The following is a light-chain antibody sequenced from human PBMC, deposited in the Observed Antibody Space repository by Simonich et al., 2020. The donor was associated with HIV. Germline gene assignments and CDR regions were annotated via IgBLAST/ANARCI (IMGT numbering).Light chain of an antibody. V-gene: IGLV4-69*01. CDR1: SGHSSYA. J-gene: IGLJ3*02. Sequence: QLVLTQSPSDSASLGASVKLTCTLSSGHSSYAIAWHQQQPEKGPRYLMKLNSYGSHSKGDGIPDRFSVSSSGAERYLTISSLQSEDEADYYCQTWGTGIHVFGGGTKLTVL. CDR2: LNSYGSH. CDR3: QTWGTGIHV.